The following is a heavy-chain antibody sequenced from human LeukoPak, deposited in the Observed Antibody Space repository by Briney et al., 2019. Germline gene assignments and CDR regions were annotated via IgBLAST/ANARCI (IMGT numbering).Heavy chain of an antibody. CDR1: GFTFSTYS. CDR2: ISSGSSYI. CDR3: ARYGSSWYRFDY. D-gene: IGHD6-13*01. V-gene: IGHV3-21*01. Sequence: PGGSLRLSCAASGFTFSTYSMNWVRQAPGKGLEWVSSISSGSSYIYYADSVKGRFTISRDNAKNSLYLQMNSLRAEDTAVYYCARYGSSWYRFDYWGQGTLVTVSS. J-gene: IGHJ4*02.